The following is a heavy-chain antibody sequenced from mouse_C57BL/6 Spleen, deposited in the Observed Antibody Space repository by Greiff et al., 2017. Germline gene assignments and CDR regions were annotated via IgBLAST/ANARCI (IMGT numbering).Heavy chain of an antibody. D-gene: IGHD2-3*01. V-gene: IGHV1-74*01. J-gene: IGHJ2*01. CDR1: GYTFTSYW. Sequence: VKLQQPGAELVKPGASVKVSCKASGYTFTSYWMHWVKQRPGQGLEWIGRIHPSDRDTTYNQKFKGKATLTVDKSSSTAYMQLSSLTSDDSAGYYCARDYDGYYDYFDYWGQGTTLTVSS. CDR2: IHPSDRDT. CDR3: ARDYDGYYDYFDY.